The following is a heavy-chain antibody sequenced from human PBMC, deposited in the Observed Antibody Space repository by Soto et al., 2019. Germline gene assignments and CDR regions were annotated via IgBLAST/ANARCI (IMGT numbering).Heavy chain of an antibody. CDR3: AKDLFGSDGVYYYYGMDV. CDR2: ISGSGGST. CDR1: GFTFSSYA. Sequence: GGSLRLSCAASGFTFSSYAMSWVRQAPGKGLEWVSAISGSGGSTYYADSVKGRFTISRDNSKNTLYLQMNSLRAEDTAVYYCAKDLFGSDGVYYYYGMDVWGQGTTVTVSS. D-gene: IGHD2-8*01. V-gene: IGHV3-23*01. J-gene: IGHJ6*02.